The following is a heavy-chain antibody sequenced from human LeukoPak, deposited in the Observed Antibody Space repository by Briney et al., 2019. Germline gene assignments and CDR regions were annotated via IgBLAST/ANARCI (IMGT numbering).Heavy chain of an antibody. D-gene: IGHD6-13*01. CDR3: AVQRTLWQQVLDQ. CDR1: GFTFSSYA. V-gene: IGHV3-23*01. Sequence: GGSLRLSCAASGFTFSSYAMSWVRQAPGRGLEWVSPISGSGDTTYYADSVKGRFTISRDNSKNTLYLQMNSLRAEDTAVYYCAVQRTLWQQVLDQWGRGPLVPVSS. J-gene: IGHJ4*02. CDR2: ISGSGDTT.